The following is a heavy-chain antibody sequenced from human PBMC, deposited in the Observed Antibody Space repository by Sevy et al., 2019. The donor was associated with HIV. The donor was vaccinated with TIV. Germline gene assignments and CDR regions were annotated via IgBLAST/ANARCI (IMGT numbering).Heavy chain of an antibody. CDR1: GFTFSSHE. Sequence: GGSLRLSCAASGFTFSSHEMSWVRQAPGKGLEWISYITRSGSSIYYADSVKGRFTISRDSAKNSLYLQMNSLRAEDTAVYYCARGWFDTWGQGTLVTVSS. CDR3: ARGWFDT. V-gene: IGHV3-48*03. J-gene: IGHJ5*02. CDR2: ITRSGSSI.